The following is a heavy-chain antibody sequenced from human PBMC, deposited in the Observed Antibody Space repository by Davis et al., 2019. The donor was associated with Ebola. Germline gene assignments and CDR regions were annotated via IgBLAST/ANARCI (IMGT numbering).Heavy chain of an antibody. CDR1: GGTFSSYA. Sequence: SVKVSCKASGGTFSSYAISWVRQAPGQGLEWMGGIIPIFGTANYAQKFQGRVTMTTDTSTSTAYMELRSLRSDDTAVYYCARGGGSYSLDYWGQGTLVTVSS. D-gene: IGHD1-26*01. CDR3: ARGGGSYSLDY. V-gene: IGHV1-69*05. CDR2: IIPIFGTA. J-gene: IGHJ4*02.